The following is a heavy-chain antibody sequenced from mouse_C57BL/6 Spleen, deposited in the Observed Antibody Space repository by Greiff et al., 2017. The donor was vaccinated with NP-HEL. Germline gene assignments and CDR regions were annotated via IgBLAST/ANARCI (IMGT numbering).Heavy chain of an antibody. V-gene: IGHV1-80*01. CDR1: GYAFSSYW. CDR3: ARQDYGKRYYARDY. D-gene: IGHD2-1*01. J-gene: IGHJ4*01. CDR2: IYPGDGDT. Sequence: QVQLQQSGAELVKPGASVKISCKASGYAFSSYWMNWVKQRPGKGLEWIGQIYPGDGDTNYNGKFKGKATLTADKSSSTAYMQLSSLTSEDSAVYFCARQDYGKRYYARDYWGQGTSVTVSS.